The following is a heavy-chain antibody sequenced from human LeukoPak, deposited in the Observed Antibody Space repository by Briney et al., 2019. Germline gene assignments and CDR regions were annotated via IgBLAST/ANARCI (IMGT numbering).Heavy chain of an antibody. CDR1: GGSISSYY. J-gene: IGHJ4*02. CDR3: ARVSADSSDRPMTSYYFDY. D-gene: IGHD3-22*01. V-gene: IGHV4-34*01. Sequence: SETLSLTCTVSGGSISSYYWSWIRQPPGKGLEWIGEINHSGSTNYNPSLKSRVTISVDTSKNQFSLKLSSVTAADTAVYYCARVSADSSDRPMTSYYFDYWGQGTLVTVSS. CDR2: INHSGST.